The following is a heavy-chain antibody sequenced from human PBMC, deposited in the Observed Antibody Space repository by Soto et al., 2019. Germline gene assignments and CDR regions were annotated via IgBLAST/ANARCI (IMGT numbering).Heavy chain of an antibody. CDR2: IYHSGST. D-gene: IGHD3-22*01. CDR3: ARNPSFTYYYDSSGYLPYYHGMDV. CDR1: GGSISSSNW. J-gene: IGHJ6*02. V-gene: IGHV4-4*02. Sequence: AVSGGSISSSNWWSWVRQPPGKGLEWIGEIYHSGSTNYNPSLKSRVTISVDKSKNQFSLKLSSVTAADTAVYYCARNPSFTYYYDSSGYLPYYHGMDVWGQGTTVTVSS.